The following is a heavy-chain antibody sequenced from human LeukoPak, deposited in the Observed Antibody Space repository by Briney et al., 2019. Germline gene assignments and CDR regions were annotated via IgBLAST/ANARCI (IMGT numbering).Heavy chain of an antibody. V-gene: IGHV4-59*01. Sequence: SETLSLTCTVSGGSISSYYWSWIRQPPGQGLEWIGCIYYSGSTSYNPSLKSRVTISVDTSKNQFSLKLSSVTAADTDVCYCARGGVRSYGSNWFDPWGQGTLVTVSS. CDR1: GGSISSYY. CDR3: ARGGVRSYGSNWFDP. D-gene: IGHD5-18*01. CDR2: IYYSGST. J-gene: IGHJ5*02.